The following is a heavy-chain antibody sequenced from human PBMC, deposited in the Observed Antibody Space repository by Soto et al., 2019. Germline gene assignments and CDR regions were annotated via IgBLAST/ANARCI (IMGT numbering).Heavy chain of an antibody. V-gene: IGHV3-30-3*01. CDR1: GFTFSSYA. Sequence: QVQLVESGGGVVQPGRSLRLSCAASGFTFSSYAMHWVRQAPGKGLEWVAVISYDGSNKYYADSVKGRFTISRDNSKNTLYLQMNSLRAEDTAVYYCARDQSYSSTPNFDYWGPGTLVTVSS. CDR2: ISYDGSNK. J-gene: IGHJ4*02. CDR3: ARDQSYSSTPNFDY. D-gene: IGHD6-13*01.